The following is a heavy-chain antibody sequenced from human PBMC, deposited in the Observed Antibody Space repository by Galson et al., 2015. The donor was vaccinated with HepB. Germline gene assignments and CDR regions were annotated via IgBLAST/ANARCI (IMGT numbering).Heavy chain of an antibody. CDR1: GYRFTNYW. CDR3: VTDLSGSPPNSQYFQD. V-gene: IGHV5-51*01. D-gene: IGHD6-19*01. CDR2: IFPEDSET. J-gene: IGHJ1*01. Sequence: GAEVKKPGESLKISCKASGYRFTNYWIGWVRQMPGKGLEWMGIIFPEDSETAYSPSFQGQVTISVDKSITTAYLQWSSLKASDTAMYYCVTDLSGSPPNSQYFQDWGQGTLVTVSS.